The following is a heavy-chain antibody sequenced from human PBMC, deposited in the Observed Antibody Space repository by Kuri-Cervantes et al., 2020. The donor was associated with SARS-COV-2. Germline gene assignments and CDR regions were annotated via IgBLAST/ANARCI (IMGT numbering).Heavy chain of an antibody. V-gene: IGHV3-7*01. CDR1: GFTFSSYW. J-gene: IGHJ4*02. D-gene: IGHD6-19*01. CDR3: ARGTVAGLDHFDY. Sequence: GESLQISCAASGFTFSSYWMSWVRQAPGKGLEWVANIKQDGSEKYYVDSVKGRFTISRDNAKNTLYLQMNSLRAEDTAVYYCARGTVAGLDHFDYWGQGTLVTVSS. CDR2: IKQDGSEK.